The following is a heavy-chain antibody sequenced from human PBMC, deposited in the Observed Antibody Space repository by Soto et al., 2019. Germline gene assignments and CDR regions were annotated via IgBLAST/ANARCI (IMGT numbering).Heavy chain of an antibody. CDR3: ARCSPDGIDV. CDR1: GGSISSYY. D-gene: IGHD6-13*01. V-gene: IGHV4-59*01. CDR2: IYYSGST. J-gene: IGHJ6*02. Sequence: QVQLQESGPGLVKPSETLSLTCTVSGGSISSYYWSWVRQPPGKGLEWIGYIYYSGSTNYNHSLKSRVTISVDTSINQYALKLSSVTAADTAVYYCARCSPDGIDVWGQGTTVTVSS.